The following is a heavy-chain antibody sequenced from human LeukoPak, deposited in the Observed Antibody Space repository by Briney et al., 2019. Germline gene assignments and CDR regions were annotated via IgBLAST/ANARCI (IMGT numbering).Heavy chain of an antibody. CDR2: INPNSGDT. CDR1: GYTFTGYY. Sequence: ASVKVSCKASGYTFTGYYMHWVRQAPGQGLEWMGWINPNSGDTNYAQKFQGRVTMTRDTSISTAYVDLSRLTSDDTAVYYCARDWAPSSCRIDYWGQGTLVTVSS. D-gene: IGHD6-13*01. J-gene: IGHJ4*02. CDR3: ARDWAPSSCRIDY. V-gene: IGHV1-2*02.